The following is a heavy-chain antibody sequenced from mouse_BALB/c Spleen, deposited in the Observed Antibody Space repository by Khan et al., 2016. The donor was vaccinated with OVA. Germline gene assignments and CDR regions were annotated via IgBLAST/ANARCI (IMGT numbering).Heavy chain of an antibody. CDR1: GYTFTDYN. CDR2: IYPYNGGT. V-gene: IGHV1S29*02. CDR3: ARADAYLYAMNY. Sequence: EVQLQESGPELVKPGASVKISCKASGYTFTDYNMHWVKQSHGKSLEWIGYIYPYNGGTGYNQKFKSKATLTVDNSSSTAYMELRSLTSEDSAVYYCARADAYLYAMNYWAQGPSVPVSS. D-gene: IGHD6-1*01. J-gene: IGHJ4*01.